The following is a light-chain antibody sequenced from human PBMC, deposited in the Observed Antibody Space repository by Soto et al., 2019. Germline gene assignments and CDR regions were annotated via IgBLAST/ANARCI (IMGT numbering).Light chain of an antibody. V-gene: IGKV3-20*01. CDR1: QSVSINY. CDR2: AAS. J-gene: IGKJ1*01. CDR3: HQYGNSPRT. Sequence: ETVLTQSPATLSLSPGERATLSCRASQSVSINYLAWYQQKPGQAPRLLFYAASRRATDIPDRFSGSGSGTDFPLTIASLEPEDFAVYYCHQYGNSPRTFGQGTRVEIK.